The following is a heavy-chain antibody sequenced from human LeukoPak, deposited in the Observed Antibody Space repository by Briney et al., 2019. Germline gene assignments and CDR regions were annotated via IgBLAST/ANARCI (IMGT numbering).Heavy chain of an antibody. CDR1: GFTFSSYA. CDR2: ISGSGGST. V-gene: IGHV3-23*01. Sequence: PGGSLRLSCAASGFTFSSYAMSWVRQAPGKGLEWVSAISGSGGSTYYADSVKGRFTISRDNAKNTLYLQMNSLRAEDTAVYYCAREAPGLRFLEWLKGDDAFDIWGQGTMVTVSS. J-gene: IGHJ3*02. CDR3: AREAPGLRFLEWLKGDDAFDI. D-gene: IGHD3-3*01.